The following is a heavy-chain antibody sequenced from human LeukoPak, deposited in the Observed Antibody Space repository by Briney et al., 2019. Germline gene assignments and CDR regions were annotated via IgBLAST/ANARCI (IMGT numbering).Heavy chain of an antibody. V-gene: IGHV1-69*13. D-gene: IGHD3-16*01. Sequence: ASVKVSCKASGGTFSSYAISWVRQAPGQGLEWMGGIIPIFGTANYAQKFQGRVTITADESTSTAYMELSSLRSEDTAVYYCARGYEAKPPRYNWFDPWGQGTLVTVSS. CDR2: IIPIFGTA. CDR1: GGTFSSYA. J-gene: IGHJ5*02. CDR3: ARGYEAKPPRYNWFDP.